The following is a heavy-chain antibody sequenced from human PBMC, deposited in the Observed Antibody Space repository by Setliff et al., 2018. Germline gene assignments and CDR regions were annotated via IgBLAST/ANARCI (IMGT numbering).Heavy chain of an antibody. V-gene: IGHV4-38-2*01. J-gene: IGHJ2*01. CDR2: IYHSGST. Sequence: SETLSLTCAVYGYSISSGYYWGWIRQPPGKGLEWVGSIYHSGSTYYNPSLKSRVTISVDTSKNQFSLRLSSMTAADTAVYYCARYRPSGSSRLNYFDLWGRGTLVTVSS. D-gene: IGHD3-22*01. CDR1: GYSISSGYY. CDR3: ARYRPSGSSRLNYFDL.